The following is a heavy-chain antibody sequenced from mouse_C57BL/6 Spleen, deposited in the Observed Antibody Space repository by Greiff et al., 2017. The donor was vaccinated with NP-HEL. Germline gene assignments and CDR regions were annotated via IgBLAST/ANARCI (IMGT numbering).Heavy chain of an antibody. Sequence: QVQLKQSGHELVKPGASVKISCKASGYAFSSSWMNWVKQRPGKGLEWIGRIYPGDGDTNYNGKFKGKATLTADKSSSTAYMQLSSLTSEDSAVYFCADYSNYWFAYWGQGTLVTVSA. CDR3: ADYSNYWFAY. J-gene: IGHJ3*01. CDR2: IYPGDGDT. CDR1: GYAFSSSW. D-gene: IGHD2-5*01. V-gene: IGHV1-82*01.